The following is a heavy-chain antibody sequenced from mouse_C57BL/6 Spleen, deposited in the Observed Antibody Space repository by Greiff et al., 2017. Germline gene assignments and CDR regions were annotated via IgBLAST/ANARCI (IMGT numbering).Heavy chain of an antibody. V-gene: IGHV1-52*01. Sequence: QVQLQQPGAELVRPGSSVKLSCKASGYTFTSYWMHWVKQRPIQGLEWIGNIDPSDSETHYNQKFKDKATLTVDKSSSTAYMQLSSLTSEDSAVYYCARSYYYGTYYFDYWGQGTTLTVSS. J-gene: IGHJ2*01. CDR1: GYTFTSYW. CDR3: ARSYYYGTYYFDY. CDR2: IDPSDSET. D-gene: IGHD1-1*01.